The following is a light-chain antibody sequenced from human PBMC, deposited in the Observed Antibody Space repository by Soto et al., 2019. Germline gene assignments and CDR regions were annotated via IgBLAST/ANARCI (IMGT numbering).Light chain of an antibody. CDR1: SSNIGAGFD. Sequence: QSVLTQPPSVSGAPGQRVTISCTGSSSNIGAGFDVHWYQHLPGTAPKVLIYGNNNRPSGVPDRFSGSQSGTSASLAITGLQAEDEADYYCQSYDRSLSGVIFGGGTKLTVL. V-gene: IGLV1-40*01. CDR2: GNN. J-gene: IGLJ2*01. CDR3: QSYDRSLSGVI.